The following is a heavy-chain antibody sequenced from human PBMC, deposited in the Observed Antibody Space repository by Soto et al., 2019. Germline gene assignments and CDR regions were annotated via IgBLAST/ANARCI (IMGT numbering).Heavy chain of an antibody. Sequence: AGGSLRLSCAASGFTFSSYAMSWVRQAPGKGLEWVSAISGSGGSTYYADSVKGRFTISRDNSKNTLYLQMNSLRAEDTAVYYCAKGIAAAGINAYGMDVWGQGTTVTVS. CDR3: AKGIAAAGINAYGMDV. V-gene: IGHV3-23*01. CDR2: ISGSGGST. J-gene: IGHJ6*02. CDR1: GFTFSSYA. D-gene: IGHD6-13*01.